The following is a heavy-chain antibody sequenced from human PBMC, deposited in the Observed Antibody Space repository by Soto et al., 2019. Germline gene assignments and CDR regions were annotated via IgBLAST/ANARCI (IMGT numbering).Heavy chain of an antibody. D-gene: IGHD6-19*01. Sequence: QLQLQESGPGLVKPPETLSLTCTVSGGSISRGPYYWGWVRQPPGKGLEWIGTISHSGRNYYNPSLNGRATISADTSKNQFSLRLTSVTAADTAVYFCARLGSSGWYQGSYFDYWGQGTLVTVSS. CDR3: ARLGSSGWYQGSYFDY. V-gene: IGHV4-39*01. CDR2: ISHSGRN. CDR1: GGSISRGPYY. J-gene: IGHJ4*02.